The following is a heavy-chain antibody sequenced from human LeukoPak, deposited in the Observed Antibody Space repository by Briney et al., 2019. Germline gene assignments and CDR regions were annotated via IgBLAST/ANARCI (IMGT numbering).Heavy chain of an antibody. CDR3: GRGNKSFDR. D-gene: IGHD1/OR15-1a*01. Sequence: GGSLRLSCGMSPFIFTGFAVHWVRQAPGEGLEWVAVIWKDGSKAFYGDAVRGRFTLARDNSKSTVFLEMNSLRAGDTAVYYCGRGNKSFDRWGQGTLVIVS. CDR2: IWKDGSKA. V-gene: IGHV3-33*01. CDR1: PFIFTGFA. J-gene: IGHJ1*01.